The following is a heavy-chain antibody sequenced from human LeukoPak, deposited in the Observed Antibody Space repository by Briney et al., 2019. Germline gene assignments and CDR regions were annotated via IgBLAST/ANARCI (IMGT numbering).Heavy chain of an antibody. J-gene: IGHJ6*04. Sequence: PSETLSLTCAVYGRSFSGYYWSWIRQPPGKGLEWIGEINHSGSTNYSPSLKSRVTISVDTSKNQFSLKLSSVTAADTAVYYCAKEDLRFLDVWGEGTTVTVSS. CDR1: GRSFSGYY. V-gene: IGHV4-34*01. CDR3: AKEDLRFLDV. CDR2: INHSGST. D-gene: IGHD3-3*01.